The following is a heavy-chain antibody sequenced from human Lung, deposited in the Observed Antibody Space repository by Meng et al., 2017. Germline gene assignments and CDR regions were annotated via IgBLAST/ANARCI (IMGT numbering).Heavy chain of an antibody. Sequence: QVQLPQGGAGRLRASENLSLTGAVYGGSISGSYWSWIRHAPAQGVEWIRKINNGGSTNYHPSLGSRVTITVDTPKNQFSLRLTSMTVAETAVYYCGRGRHSTINRGVIDFWGQGALVTVSS. J-gene: IGHJ4*02. D-gene: IGHD3-10*01. V-gene: IGHV4-34*01. CDR2: INNGGST. CDR1: GGSISGSY. CDR3: GRGRHSTINRGVIDF.